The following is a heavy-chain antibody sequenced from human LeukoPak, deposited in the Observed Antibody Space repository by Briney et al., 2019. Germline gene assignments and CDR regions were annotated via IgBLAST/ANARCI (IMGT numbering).Heavy chain of an antibody. CDR1: GFTFSNAW. CDR2: IKSKTDGGTT. CDR3: TTEYYYDSTQFDY. J-gene: IGHJ4*02. Sequence: GGSLRLSCAASGFTFSNAWMSWVRQAPGKGLEWVGRIKSKTDGGTTDYAAPVKGRFTISRDDSKNTLYLQMNSLRTEDTAVYNCTTEYYYDSTQFDYWGQGTLVTVSS. V-gene: IGHV3-15*01. D-gene: IGHD3-22*01.